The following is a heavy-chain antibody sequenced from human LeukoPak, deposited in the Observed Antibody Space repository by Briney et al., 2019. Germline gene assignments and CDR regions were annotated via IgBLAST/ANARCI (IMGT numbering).Heavy chain of an antibody. D-gene: IGHD3-10*01. V-gene: IGHV4-34*01. CDR3: ASSMVRGVRNPNWFDP. J-gene: IGHJ5*02. Sequence: PSETLSLTCAVYGGSFSGYYWSWIRQPPGKWLEWIGEINHSGSTNYNPSLKSRVTISVDTSKNQFSLKLSSVTAADTAVYYCASSMVRGVRNPNWFDPWGQGTLVTVSS. CDR1: GGSFSGYY. CDR2: INHSGST.